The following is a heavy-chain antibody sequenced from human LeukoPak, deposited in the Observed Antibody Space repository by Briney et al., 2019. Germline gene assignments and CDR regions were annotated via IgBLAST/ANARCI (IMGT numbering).Heavy chain of an antibody. CDR2: IYYSGNT. CDR1: GGSISSGGYS. Sequence: PSETLSLTCAVSGGSISSGGYSWNWIRQPPGKGLEWVGHIYYSGNTYYNPSLKSRITISVDTSKNQFSLKLSSVTAADTAVYYCARGSPSWLNNWFDPWGQGTLVTVSS. D-gene: IGHD5-12*01. J-gene: IGHJ5*02. V-gene: IGHV4-30-4*07. CDR3: ARGSPSWLNNWFDP.